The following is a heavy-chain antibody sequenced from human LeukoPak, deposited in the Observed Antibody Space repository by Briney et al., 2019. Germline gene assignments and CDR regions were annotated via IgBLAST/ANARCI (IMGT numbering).Heavy chain of an antibody. J-gene: IGHJ4*02. CDR2: IYNSGST. D-gene: IGHD6-13*01. CDR3: ARGKAAAGFFNVIFDY. CDR1: GGSISSSSYY. Sequence: SETLSLTCTVSGGSISSSSYYWSWIRQHPGKGLDWIGYIYNSGSTCYNPSLRSRVTISLDTSKNQFSLKLSSVTAADTAVFYCARGKAAAGFFNVIFDYWGQGTLAPVSS. V-gene: IGHV4-31*03.